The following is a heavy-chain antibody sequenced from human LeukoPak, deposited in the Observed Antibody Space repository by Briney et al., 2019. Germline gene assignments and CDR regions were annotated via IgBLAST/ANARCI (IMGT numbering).Heavy chain of an antibody. D-gene: IGHD3-3*01. Sequence: PGGSLRLSCAASGFTFSDYYMTWIRQAPGKGLEWVSYITSSGSTIYYADSVKGRFTISRDNAKNSLYLQMNSLRAEDTAVYYCAREKEGSGRYYYYYYGTDVWGQGTTVTVSS. J-gene: IGHJ6*02. V-gene: IGHV3-11*01. CDR2: ITSSGSTI. CDR3: AREKEGSGRYYYYYYGTDV. CDR1: GFTFSDYY.